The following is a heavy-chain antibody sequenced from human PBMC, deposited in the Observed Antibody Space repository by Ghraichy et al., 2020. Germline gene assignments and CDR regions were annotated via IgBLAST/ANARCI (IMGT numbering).Heavy chain of an antibody. CDR1: GFTFSTYG. CDR3: AKEEGVVTAHFDY. CDR2: ISADGNKK. D-gene: IGHD2-21*02. J-gene: IGHJ4*02. Sequence: GESLNISCAASGFTFSTYGMVWVRQAPGKGLEWVAIISADGNKKYYADSVKGRFTISRDNSKNTLYLQMNSLRAEDTAVYYCAKEEGVVTAHFDYWGQGTLVTLSS. V-gene: IGHV3-30*18.